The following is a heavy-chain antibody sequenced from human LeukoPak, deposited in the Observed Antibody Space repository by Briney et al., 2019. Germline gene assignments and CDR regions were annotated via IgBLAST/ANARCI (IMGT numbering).Heavy chain of an antibody. D-gene: IGHD3-22*01. Sequence: PGGSLRLSCAASGFTFSSYSMNWVRQAPGKGLEWVSYISSSSSTIYYADSVKGRFTISRDNAKNSLYLQMNSLRAEDTAVYYCARGPFTGGRYYYDSSAYGMDVWGQGTTVTVSS. V-gene: IGHV3-48*04. CDR1: GFTFSSYS. CDR3: ARGPFTGGRYYYDSSAYGMDV. CDR2: ISSSSSTI. J-gene: IGHJ6*02.